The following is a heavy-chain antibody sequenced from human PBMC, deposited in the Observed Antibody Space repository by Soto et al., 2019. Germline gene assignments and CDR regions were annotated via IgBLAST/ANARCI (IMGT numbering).Heavy chain of an antibody. J-gene: IGHJ6*02. CDR3: ARGDSTDCSNGVCSFFYNHDMDV. V-gene: IGHV1-2*04. Sequence: ASVEVSCKASGYSFTDYHIHWVRQAPGQGLEGLGRINPKSGGTSTAQKFQGWVTMTTDTSISTASMELTRLTSDDTAIYYCARGDSTDCSNGVCSFFYNHDMDVWGQGTTVTF. CDR1: GYSFTDYH. CDR2: INPKSGGT. D-gene: IGHD2-8*01.